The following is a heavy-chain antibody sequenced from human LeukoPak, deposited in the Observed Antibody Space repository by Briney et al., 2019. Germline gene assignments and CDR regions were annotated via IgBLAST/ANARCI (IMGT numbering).Heavy chain of an antibody. CDR1: GFTFNNYW. CDR3: ARDFCSGGSCYPDAFDI. Sequence: GGSLRLSCAASGFTFNNYWMHWVRQAPGKGLVWVSRINSDGSNIRYADSVKGRFTISRDNSKNTLYLQMNSLRAEDTAVYYCARDFCSGGSCYPDAFDIWGQGTMVTVSS. CDR2: INSDGSNI. J-gene: IGHJ3*02. D-gene: IGHD2-15*01. V-gene: IGHV3-74*01.